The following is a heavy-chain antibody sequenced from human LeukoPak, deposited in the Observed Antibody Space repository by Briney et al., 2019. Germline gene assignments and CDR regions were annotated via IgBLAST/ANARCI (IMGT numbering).Heavy chain of an antibody. D-gene: IGHD3-16*02. V-gene: IGHV3-23*01. CDR2: VSGSGGST. CDR3: ALNGREVPSGAFDI. J-gene: IGHJ3*02. Sequence: GGSLRLSCAASGFTFSNYAMSWVRQAPGKGLEWVSAVSGSGGSTYYADSVKGRFTISRDNSKNTLYLQMNSLRAEDTAVYYCALNGREVPSGAFDIWGQGTMVTVSS. CDR1: GFTFSNYA.